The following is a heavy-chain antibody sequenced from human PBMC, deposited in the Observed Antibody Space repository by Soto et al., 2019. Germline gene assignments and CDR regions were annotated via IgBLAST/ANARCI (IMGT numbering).Heavy chain of an antibody. D-gene: IGHD2-21*02. J-gene: IGHJ5*02. CDR3: AHSGAYCGGDCYPYPPNWFDP. CDR2: IYWDDDK. CDR1: GFSLSTSGVG. V-gene: IGHV2-5*02. Sequence: QITLKESGPTLVKPTQTLTLTCTFSGFSLSTSGVGVGWIRQPPGKALEWLALIYWDDDKRYSPSLKSRLTPPNDTSKXXVXLXXTHMDPVDTATYYCAHSGAYCGGDCYPYPPNWFDPWGQGTLVTVSS.